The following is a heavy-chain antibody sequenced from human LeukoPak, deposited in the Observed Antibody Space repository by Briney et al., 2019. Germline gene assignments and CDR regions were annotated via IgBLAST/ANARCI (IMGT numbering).Heavy chain of an antibody. CDR2: IKQDGSEK. V-gene: IGHV3-7*01. CDR1: GFTFSSYW. Sequence: GGSLRLSCAASGFTFSSYWMSWVRQAPGKGLEWVANIKQDGSEKYYVDSVKGRFTISRDNAKNSLYLQMNSLRAEDTAVYYCARDRYYDFWSGYYNVKGGYNWFDPWGQGTLVTVSS. J-gene: IGHJ5*02. D-gene: IGHD3-3*01. CDR3: ARDRYYDFWSGYYNVKGGYNWFDP.